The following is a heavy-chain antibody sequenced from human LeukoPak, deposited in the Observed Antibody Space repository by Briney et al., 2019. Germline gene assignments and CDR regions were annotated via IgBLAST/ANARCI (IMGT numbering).Heavy chain of an antibody. D-gene: IGHD6-6*01. CDR2: IRYDGSNK. CDR3: AKDRFRSSSSPGDY. J-gene: IGHJ4*02. CDR1: GFTFSSYG. Sequence: GGSLRLSCAASGFTFSSYGMHWVRQAPGKGLEWVAFIRYDGSNKYYADSVKGRFTISRDNSKNTLYLQMNSLRAEDTAVYYCAKDRFRSSSSPGDYWGQGTLVTVSS. V-gene: IGHV3-30*02.